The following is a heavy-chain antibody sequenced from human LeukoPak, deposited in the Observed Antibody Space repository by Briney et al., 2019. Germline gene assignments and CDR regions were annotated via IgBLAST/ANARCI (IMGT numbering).Heavy chain of an antibody. CDR1: GYTLTELS. D-gene: IGHD2-8*02. CDR2: INPNSGGT. V-gene: IGHV1-2*06. Sequence: VASVKVSCKVSGYTLTELSMHWVRQATGQGLEWMGRINPNSGGTNYAQKFQGRVTMTRDTSISTAYMELSRLRSEDTAVYYCARSMVGSYWGPNYYYGMDVWGQGTTVTVSS. J-gene: IGHJ6*02. CDR3: ARSMVGSYWGPNYYYGMDV.